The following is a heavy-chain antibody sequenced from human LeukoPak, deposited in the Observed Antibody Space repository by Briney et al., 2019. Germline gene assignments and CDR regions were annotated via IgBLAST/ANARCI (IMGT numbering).Heavy chain of an antibody. Sequence: QTGGSLRLSCAASGFTFNNYAMTWVRQAPGKGLEWVSSISASGVMTYYADSVKGRFTVSRDNSKNSLYLQMSSLTAADTAVYYCAKDRSIGTYYTFDHWGQGTLVTVSS. D-gene: IGHD1-26*01. V-gene: IGHV3-23*01. CDR3: AKDRSIGTYYTFDH. CDR2: ISASGVMT. J-gene: IGHJ4*02. CDR1: GFTFNNYA.